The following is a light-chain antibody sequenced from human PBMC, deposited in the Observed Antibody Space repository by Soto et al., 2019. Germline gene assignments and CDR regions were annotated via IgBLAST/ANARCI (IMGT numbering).Light chain of an antibody. CDR2: WAS. CDR3: QQSYSTPYT. Sequence: DIVMTQSPDSLAVSLGERATINCKSSHSVLYNSNNKNYFTWYQQTPVHPPTLLIAWASTRESGVPDRFSGCGCGTDSTLTISGLQAEDVAVYYGQQSYSTPYTFGQGTKLESK. CDR1: HSVLYNSNNKNY. J-gene: IGKJ2*01. V-gene: IGKV4-1*01.